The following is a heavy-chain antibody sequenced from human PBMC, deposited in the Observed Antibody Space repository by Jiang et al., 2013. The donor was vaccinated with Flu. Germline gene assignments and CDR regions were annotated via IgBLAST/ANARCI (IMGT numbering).Heavy chain of an antibody. V-gene: IGHV1-3*01. Sequence: SGAEVKKPGASVKISCKAAGYTFTNFAIHWLRQAPGQRLEWMGWINAGRGNTDYSQRFKGRVIISRYTSASTAYMELRSLRYEDTAVYYCARTYYDFLTGNVGPGNWYDSWGQGTLVIVSS. CDR1: GYTFTNFA. CDR3: ARTYYDFLTGNVGPGNWYDS. J-gene: IGHJ5*01. D-gene: IGHD3-9*01. CDR2: INAGRGNT.